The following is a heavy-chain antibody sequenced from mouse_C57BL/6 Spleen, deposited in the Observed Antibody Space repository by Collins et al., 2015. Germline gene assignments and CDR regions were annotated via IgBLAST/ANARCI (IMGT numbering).Heavy chain of an antibody. CDR3: ARKRYYFDY. CDR1: GYTFTSYW. Sequence: QVQLQQPGAELVKPGASVKLSYKASGYTFTSYWMHWVKQRPGQGLEWIGEINPSNGRTNYNEKFKSKATLTVDKSSSTAYMQLSSLTSEDSAVYYCARKRYYFDYWGQGTTLTVSS. J-gene: IGHJ2*01. CDR2: INPSNGRT. V-gene: IGHV1S81*02.